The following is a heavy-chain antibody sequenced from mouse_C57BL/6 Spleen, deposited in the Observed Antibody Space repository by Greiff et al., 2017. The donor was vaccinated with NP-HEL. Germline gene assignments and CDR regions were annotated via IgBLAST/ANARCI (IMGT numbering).Heavy chain of an antibody. V-gene: IGHV1-55*01. Sequence: QVQLKQPGAELVKPGASVKMSCKASGYTFTSYWITWVKQRPGQGLEWIGDIYPGSGSTNYNEKFKSKATLTVDTSSSTAYMQLSSLTSEDSAVYDCARTDPYYYGSSWAYWGQGTLVTVSA. CDR3: ARTDPYYYGSSWAY. CDR2: IYPGSGST. J-gene: IGHJ3*01. CDR1: GYTFTSYW. D-gene: IGHD1-1*01.